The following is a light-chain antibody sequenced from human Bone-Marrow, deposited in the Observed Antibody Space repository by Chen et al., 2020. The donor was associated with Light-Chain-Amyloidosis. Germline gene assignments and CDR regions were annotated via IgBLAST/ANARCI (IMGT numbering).Light chain of an antibody. CDR3: QQYGTSPET. CDR1: RSVSSS. CDR2: DSS. Sequence: EIVLTQSPYILSLSPGEKATFSCRASRSVSSSLAWYQHKPGQPPRLLISDSSTRATGISARFSGSGSGTDFTLTISRLEPEDFALYFCQQYGTSPETFGQGTKVEIK. V-gene: IGKV3-20*01. J-gene: IGKJ1*01.